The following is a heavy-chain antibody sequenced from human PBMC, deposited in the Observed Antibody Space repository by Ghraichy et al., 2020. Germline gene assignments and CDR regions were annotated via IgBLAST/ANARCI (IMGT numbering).Heavy chain of an antibody. V-gene: IGHV3-23*01. CDR3: AKVNRITMIVVVHWSLDY. J-gene: IGHJ4*02. CDR2: ISGSGGST. D-gene: IGHD3-22*01. Sequence: GGSLRLSCADAGSTLSSYAMSWARQAPGKGLEWVSAISGSGGSTYYADSVKGRFTISRDNSKNTLYLQMNSLRAEDTAVYYCAKVNRITMIVVVHWSLDYWGQVTLVTVSS. CDR1: GSTLSSYA.